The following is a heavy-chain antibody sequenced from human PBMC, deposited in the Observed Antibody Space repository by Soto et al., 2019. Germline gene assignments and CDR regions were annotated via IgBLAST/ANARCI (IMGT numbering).Heavy chain of an antibody. CDR1: GGSIRGHY. CDR3: ARDPDRKNKYYMDV. CDR2: ISYTGST. J-gene: IGHJ6*03. V-gene: IGHV4-59*11. Sequence: QVLLQESGPGLVKPSETLSLTCTVSGGSIRGHYWSWLRQPPGKTLEWVGYISYTGSTNYNPSLKSRATRSADTSKYLFALRLSSVTAADTAIYYFARDPDRKNKYYMDVWGKGTTVTVSS.